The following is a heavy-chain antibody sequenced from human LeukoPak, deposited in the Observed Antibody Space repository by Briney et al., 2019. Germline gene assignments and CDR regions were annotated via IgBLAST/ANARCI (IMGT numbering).Heavy chain of an antibody. Sequence: GRSLRLSCAATGFTFSNYAIHWGRQAPGKGLEWVAFISDDGSRQHYADSVKGRFTISRDNSKNTLNLQMNSLRAEDTAVYYCARLWFGESQNDYWGQGTLVTVSS. CDR3: ARLWFGESQNDY. D-gene: IGHD3-10*01. CDR2: ISDDGSRQ. V-gene: IGHV3-30-3*01. CDR1: GFTFSNYA. J-gene: IGHJ4*02.